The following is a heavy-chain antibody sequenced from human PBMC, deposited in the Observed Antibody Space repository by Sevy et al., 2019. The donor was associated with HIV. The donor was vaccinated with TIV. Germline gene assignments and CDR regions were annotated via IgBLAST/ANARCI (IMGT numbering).Heavy chain of an antibody. J-gene: IGHJ4*02. CDR1: GFTFSTYA. V-gene: IGHV3-23*01. CDR3: AKDRVSGAYYTGDFDY. CDR2: ISFSGGST. Sequence: GGSLRLSCAASGFTFSTYAMTWVRQAPGRGLEWVSVISFSGGSTYYADPVKGRFTITKANSKNTLYLQMNSLRAEDTAVYYCAKDRVSGAYYTGDFDYWGQGTLVTVSS. D-gene: IGHD3-3*01.